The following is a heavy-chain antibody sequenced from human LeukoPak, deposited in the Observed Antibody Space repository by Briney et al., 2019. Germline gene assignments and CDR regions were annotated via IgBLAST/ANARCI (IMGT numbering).Heavy chain of an antibody. CDR3: ARGLGGRAVAGLLDY. V-gene: IGHV4-59*01. D-gene: IGHD6-19*01. CDR2: IYYSGST. Sequence: SETLSLTCTVSGGSISSYYWSWIRQPPGKGLEWIGYIYYSGSTNYNPSLKSRVTISVDTSKNQFSLKLSSVTAADTAVYYCARGLGGRAVAGLLDYWGQGTLVTVSS. J-gene: IGHJ4*02. CDR1: GGSISSYY.